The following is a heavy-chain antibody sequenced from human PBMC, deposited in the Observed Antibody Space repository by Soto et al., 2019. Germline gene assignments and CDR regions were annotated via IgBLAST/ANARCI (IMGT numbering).Heavy chain of an antibody. V-gene: IGHV3-30*03. Sequence: GGSLRLSCAASGFTFDSYGMHWVRQGPGNGLEWVAFISYDSTKTYYADSVKGRFTISRDNSNSALYVQMNSLTGEDTAVYYCASLGDSGYDDDAFDIWGQGTMVTVS. CDR3: ASLGDSGYDDDAFDI. J-gene: IGHJ3*02. D-gene: IGHD5-12*01. CDR1: GFTFDSYG. CDR2: ISYDSTKT.